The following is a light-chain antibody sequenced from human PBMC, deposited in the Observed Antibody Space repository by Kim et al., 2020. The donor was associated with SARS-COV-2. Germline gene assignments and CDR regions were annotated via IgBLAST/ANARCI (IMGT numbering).Light chain of an antibody. V-gene: IGLV3-19*01. J-gene: IGLJ2*01. CDR3: NSRDRNGDHLV. CDR2: GKN. Sequence: SSELTQDPAVSVALGQTVRITCQGDTLRTYYASWYQQKPGQAPVLVIYGKNNRASGIPDRFSGSTSGKISSLTITGAQAEDEADYYCNSRDRNGDHLVFGGGTQLTVL. CDR1: TLRTYY.